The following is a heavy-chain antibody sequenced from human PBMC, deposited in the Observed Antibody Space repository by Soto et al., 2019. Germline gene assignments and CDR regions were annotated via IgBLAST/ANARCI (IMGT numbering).Heavy chain of an antibody. D-gene: IGHD7-27*01. CDR1: GESFSGCY. CDR2: INHSGST. J-gene: IGHJ6*03. V-gene: IGHV4-34*01. Sequence: SETLSLTCGVCGESFSGCYWSWIRQPPGKGLEWIGEINHSGSTNYNPSLKSRVTISVDTSKNQFSLKLSSVTAADTAVYYCARGYRLGGYYYYTDVWGKGTTVTLS. CDR3: ARGYRLGGYYYYTDV.